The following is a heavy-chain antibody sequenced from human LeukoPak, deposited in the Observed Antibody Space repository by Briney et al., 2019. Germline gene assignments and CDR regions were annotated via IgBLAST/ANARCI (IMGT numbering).Heavy chain of an antibody. CDR1: GYSISSGYY. J-gene: IGHJ4*02. CDR2: IFHSGST. Sequence: SETLSLTCAVSGYSISSGYYWGWIRQPPGKGLEWIGSIFHSGSTYYNPSLKSRVTISVDTSKNQLSLKLSSVTAADTAVYYCARVVVVTAIPIGHSDYWGQGTLVTVSS. CDR3: ARVVVVTAIPIGHSDY. D-gene: IGHD2-21*02. V-gene: IGHV4-38-2*01.